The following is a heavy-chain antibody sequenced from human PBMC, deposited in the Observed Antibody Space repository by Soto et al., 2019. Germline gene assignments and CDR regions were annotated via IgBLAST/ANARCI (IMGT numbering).Heavy chain of an antibody. CDR2: ISPLFSTT. CDR1: GDLFNNYA. J-gene: IGHJ4*02. CDR3: AASSSVAAAGYFKF. Sequence: QVQLVQSGAEVKEPGSSVKVSCKATGDLFNNYAFNWVRQAPGQGLEWLGRISPLFSTTNYAQKFQDRVTISADELTTIVYLEVSNLEFEDTAMYYCAASSSVAAAGYFKFWGQGTLVTVSP. D-gene: IGHD6-13*01. V-gene: IGHV1-69*01.